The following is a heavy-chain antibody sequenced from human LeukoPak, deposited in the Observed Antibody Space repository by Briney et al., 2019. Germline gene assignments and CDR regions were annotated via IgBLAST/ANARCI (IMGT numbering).Heavy chain of an antibody. V-gene: IGHV4-30-4*07. CDR1: GGSISSGGYS. J-gene: IGHJ3*02. Sequence: SETLSLTCAVSGGSISSGGYSWRWIRQPPGKGLEWIGYIYYSGSTYYNPSLKSRVTISVDTSKNQFSLKLSSVTAADTAVYYCARGSLDSSGYYYILGAFDIWGQGTMVTVSS. CDR2: IYYSGST. CDR3: ARGSLDSSGYYYILGAFDI. D-gene: IGHD3-22*01.